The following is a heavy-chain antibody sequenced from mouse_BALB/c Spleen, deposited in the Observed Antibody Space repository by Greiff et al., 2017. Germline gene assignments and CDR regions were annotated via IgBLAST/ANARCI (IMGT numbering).Heavy chain of an antibody. CDR2: ISNGGGST. CDR1: GFTFSSYG. D-gene: IGHD1-2*01. V-gene: IGHV5-12-2*01. CDR3: ASFTTATAY. J-gene: IGHJ3*01. Sequence: EVKLVESGGDLVKPGGSLKLSCAASGFTFSSYGMSWVRQTPEKRLEWVAYISNGGGSTYYPDTVKGRFTISRDNAKNTLYLQMSSLKSEDTAMYYCASFTTATAYWGQGTLVTVSA.